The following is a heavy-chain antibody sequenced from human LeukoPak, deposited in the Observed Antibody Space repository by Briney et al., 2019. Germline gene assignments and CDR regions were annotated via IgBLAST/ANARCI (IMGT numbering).Heavy chain of an antibody. CDR2: INPSGGST. V-gene: IGHV1-46*01. Sequence: ASVKVSCKESGYTFTSYYMHWVRQAPGQGLEWMGIINPSGGSTSYAQNFQGRVTMTRDTSTSTVYMELSSLRSEDTAVYYCARDPRSDGSDYYYMDVWGKGTTVTVSS. D-gene: IGHD3-10*01. CDR1: GYTFTSYY. J-gene: IGHJ6*03. CDR3: ARDPRSDGSDYYYMDV.